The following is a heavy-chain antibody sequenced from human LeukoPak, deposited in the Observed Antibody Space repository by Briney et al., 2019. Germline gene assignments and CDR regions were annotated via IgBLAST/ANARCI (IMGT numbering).Heavy chain of an antibody. D-gene: IGHD4-17*01. CDR2: ISYDGSNK. V-gene: IGHV3-30-3*01. Sequence: GGSLRLSCAASGFTFSSYAMHWVRQAPGKGLEWVAVISYDGSNKYYADSVKGRFTISRDNSKNTLYLQMNSLRAEDTAVYYCARDSDYGDYVESGMDVWGQGTTVTVS. CDR1: GFTFSSYA. J-gene: IGHJ6*02. CDR3: ARDSDYGDYVESGMDV.